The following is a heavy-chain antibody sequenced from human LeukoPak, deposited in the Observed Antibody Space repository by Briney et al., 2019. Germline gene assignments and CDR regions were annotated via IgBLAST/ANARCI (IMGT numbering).Heavy chain of an antibody. CDR2: ISSSGSTI. CDR3: AKVAPRYLGELSLDY. D-gene: IGHD3-10*01. J-gene: IGHJ4*02. V-gene: IGHV3-11*01. Sequence: GGSLRLSCAAYGFTFSDYYMSWIRQAPGKGLEWVSYISSSGSTIYYADSVKGRFTISRDNSKNTLYLQMNSLRAEDTAVYYCAKVAPRYLGELSLDYWGQGTLVTVSS. CDR1: GFTFSDYY.